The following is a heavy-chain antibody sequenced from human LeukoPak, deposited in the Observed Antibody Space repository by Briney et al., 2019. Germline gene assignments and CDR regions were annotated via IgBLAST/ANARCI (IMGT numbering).Heavy chain of an antibody. CDR2: INPDSGGT. J-gene: IGHJ4*02. D-gene: IGHD6-19*01. CDR3: ARDIAVAVGGIDY. CDR1: GYTFTGYY. Sequence: ASVKVSCKASGYTFTGYYIHWVRQAPGQGLEWMGWINPDSGGTNYAQKFQGRVTMTRDTSISTAYMELSRLRSDDTAVYYCARDIAVAVGGIDYWGQGTLVTVSS. V-gene: IGHV1-2*02.